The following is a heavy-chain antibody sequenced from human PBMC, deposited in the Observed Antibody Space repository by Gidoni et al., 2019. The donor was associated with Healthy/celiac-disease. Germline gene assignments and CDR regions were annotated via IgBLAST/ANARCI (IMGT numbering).Heavy chain of an antibody. CDR2: ISYDGSNK. V-gene: IGHV3-30*18. D-gene: IGHD2-21*02. Sequence: QVQLVESGGGVVPPGRSMRLSCAASGFPFSRYGMHWVRQAPGKGWEGVAVISYDGSNKYYADSGKGRFTISRDNSKNTLYLQMNSLRAEDTAVYYCAKDLGVVVVTAIDFDYWGQGTLVTVSS. J-gene: IGHJ4*02. CDR1: GFPFSRYG. CDR3: AKDLGVVVVTAIDFDY.